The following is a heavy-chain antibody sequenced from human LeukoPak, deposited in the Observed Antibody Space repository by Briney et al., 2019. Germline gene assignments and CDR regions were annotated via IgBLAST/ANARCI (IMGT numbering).Heavy chain of an antibody. CDR3: ARRPYDFWSGYQPFDC. V-gene: IGHV5-51*01. CDR2: IYPGDSDT. J-gene: IGHJ4*02. Sequence: GESLKISCKGSGYSFTSYWIGWVRQMPGKGLEWMGIIYPGDSDTRYSPSFQGQVTISADKSISTAYLQWSSLKASDTAMYYCARRPYDFWSGYQPFDCWGQGTLVTVSS. CDR1: GYSFTSYW. D-gene: IGHD3-3*01.